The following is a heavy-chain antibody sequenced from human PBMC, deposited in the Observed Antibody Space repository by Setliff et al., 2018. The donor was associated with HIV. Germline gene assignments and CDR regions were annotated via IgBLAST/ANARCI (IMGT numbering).Heavy chain of an antibody. V-gene: IGHV3-74*01. Sequence: GESLTISCAASGFTFSSYWMHWVRQAPGKGLVWVSRIDSDGSSITYADSVKGRFTISRDNAKNTPYLQMNSLRAEDTAVYFCARRNKYCSSSSCQETYWYFDLWGRGTLVTVS. CDR2: IDSDGSSI. CDR1: GFTFSSYW. D-gene: IGHD2-2*01. J-gene: IGHJ2*01. CDR3: ARRNKYCSSSSCQETYWYFDL.